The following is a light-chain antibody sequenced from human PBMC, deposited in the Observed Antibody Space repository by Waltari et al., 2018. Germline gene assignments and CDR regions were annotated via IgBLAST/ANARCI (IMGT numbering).Light chain of an antibody. V-gene: IGKV1-5*03. CDR2: KAS. CDR1: QSIMSW. J-gene: IGKJ2*01. CDR3: QQYNTDYT. Sequence: DVQMTQSPSTLSASVGDTVSITCRASQSIMSWLAWYQQKAGKAPKVLISKASTLESGVPSRFSGSESGTEFTLTISNLPPDDFATYYCQQYNTDYTFGQGTILEIK.